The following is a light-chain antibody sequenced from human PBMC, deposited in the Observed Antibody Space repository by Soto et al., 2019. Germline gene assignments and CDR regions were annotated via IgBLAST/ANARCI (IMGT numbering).Light chain of an antibody. CDR1: SSDVGGYNY. CDR2: DVS. CDR3: AAWDDSLSGSYV. Sequence: QSALTQPASVSGSPGQSITISCTGTSSDVGGYNYVSWYQQHPGKAPKFMIYDVSNRPSGVSNRFSGSKSGNTASLAISGLRSEDEADYYCAAWDDSLSGSYVFGTGTKVTVL. J-gene: IGLJ1*01. V-gene: IGLV2-14*01.